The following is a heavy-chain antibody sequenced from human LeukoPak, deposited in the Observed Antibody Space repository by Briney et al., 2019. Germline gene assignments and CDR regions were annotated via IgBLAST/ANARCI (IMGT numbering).Heavy chain of an antibody. D-gene: IGHD6-19*01. CDR1: GFTFSSYS. J-gene: IGHJ5*02. V-gene: IGHV3-21*01. CDR2: ISSSSSYI. Sequence: GGSLRLSCAASGFTFSSYSMNWVRQAPGKGLGWVSSISSSSSYIYYADSVKGRFTISRDNAKNSLYLQMNSLRAEDTAVYYCARGGSSGWYGDPWGQGTLVTVSS. CDR3: ARGGSSGWYGDP.